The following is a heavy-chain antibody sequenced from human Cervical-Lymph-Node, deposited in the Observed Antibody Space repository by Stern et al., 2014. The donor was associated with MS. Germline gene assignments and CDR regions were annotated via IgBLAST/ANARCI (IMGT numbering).Heavy chain of an antibody. V-gene: IGHV1-2*02. CDR2: LNPKSGGT. D-gene: IGHD6-13*01. CDR1: GYIFSEYY. J-gene: IGHJ4*02. Sequence: QVQLVQSGAEVKKPGASVKVSCKASGYIFSEYYMHWVRLAPGQGPEWMGWLNPKSGGTQYAQKFKGRVTMTRDTSTNTAYMDLSRLRSDDTAIYYCARDREEQYLGISYYFNYWGQGTLVTVSS. CDR3: ARDREEQYLGISYYFNY.